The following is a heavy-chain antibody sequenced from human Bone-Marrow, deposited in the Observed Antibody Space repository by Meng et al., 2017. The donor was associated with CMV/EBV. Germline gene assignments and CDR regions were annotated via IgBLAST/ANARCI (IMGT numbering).Heavy chain of an antibody. Sequence: ASVKVSCKASGYTFTGYYIHWVRQAPGQGLEWMGWINSNSGGTNYVQKFQGRVTMTRDTSISTAYMEVSRLRFDDTAVYYCARGQQKRDILTGPCDYWGQGSLVTVSS. CDR3: ARGQQKRDILTGPCDY. D-gene: IGHD3-9*01. CDR2: INSNSGGT. J-gene: IGHJ4*02. CDR1: GYTFTGYY. V-gene: IGHV1-2*02.